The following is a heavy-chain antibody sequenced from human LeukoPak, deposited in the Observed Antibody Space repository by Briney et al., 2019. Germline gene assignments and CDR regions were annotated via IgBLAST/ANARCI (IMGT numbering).Heavy chain of an antibody. Sequence: GRSLRLSCAASGFTFSSYAMHWVRQAPGKGLEWVSGISNTGFSTYYADSVKGRFTISRDNSKNTLSLQMNNLRAEDTAVYYCAKTPPGTTFYWGQGTLVTVSS. J-gene: IGHJ4*02. CDR2: ISNTGFST. D-gene: IGHD1-7*01. CDR3: AKTPPGTTFY. V-gene: IGHV3-23*01. CDR1: GFTFSSYA.